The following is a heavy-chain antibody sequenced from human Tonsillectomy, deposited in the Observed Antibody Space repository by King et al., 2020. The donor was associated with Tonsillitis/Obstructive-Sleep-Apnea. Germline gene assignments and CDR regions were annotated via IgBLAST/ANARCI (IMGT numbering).Heavy chain of an antibody. CDR1: GYSFTNYD. J-gene: IGHJ3*02. CDR2: ISGYNINA. Sequence: VQLVESGAEVKKPGASVKVSCKASGYSFTNYDITWVRQAPGQGLEWMGWISGYNINANYAQKLQGRVTMTTDTSTTTAYMELGSLRSDDTAVYYCARRSSNSNDGFDIWGQGTLVIVSS. D-gene: IGHD4-11*01. CDR3: ARRSSNSNDGFDI. V-gene: IGHV1-18*01.